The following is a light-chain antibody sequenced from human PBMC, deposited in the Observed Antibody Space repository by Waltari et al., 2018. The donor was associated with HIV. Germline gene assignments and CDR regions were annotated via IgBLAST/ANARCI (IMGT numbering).Light chain of an antibody. CDR1: QSVSTN. CDR2: GAL. V-gene: IGKV3-15*01. CDR3: QQYHDRPT. Sequence: LVMTQSPAARSVSPGESATLACRTRQSVSTNVSWYHQEVGQPVRLVVYGALTRATGAPGRLSGSGSGKDFTLTIDSLQSDEAGSYYCQQYHDRPTFGQGTKVEI. J-gene: IGKJ1*01.